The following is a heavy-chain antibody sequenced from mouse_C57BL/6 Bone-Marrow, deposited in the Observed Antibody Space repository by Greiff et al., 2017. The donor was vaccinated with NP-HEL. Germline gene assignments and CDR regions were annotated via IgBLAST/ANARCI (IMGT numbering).Heavy chain of an antibody. D-gene: IGHD1-1*01. CDR2: ILPGSGST. CDR3: ARESYYYGSSYGDFDY. CDR1: GYTFTGYW. V-gene: IGHV1-9*01. J-gene: IGHJ2*01. Sequence: QVQLKESGAELMKPGASVKLSCKATGYTFTGYWIEWVKQRPGHGLEWIGEILPGSGSTNYNEKFKGKATFTADTSSNTAYMQLSSLTTEDSAIYHCARESYYYGSSYGDFDYWGQGTTLTVSS.